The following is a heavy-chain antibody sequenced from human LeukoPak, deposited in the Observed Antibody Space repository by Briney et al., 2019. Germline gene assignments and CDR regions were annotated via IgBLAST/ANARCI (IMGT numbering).Heavy chain of an antibody. CDR2: IIPIFGTA. CDR1: GGTFSSYA. D-gene: IGHD3-10*01. V-gene: IGHV1-69*13. J-gene: IGHJ4*02. CDR3: ARGAYYYGSGSFGY. Sequence: ASVKVSCKASGGTFSSYAISWVRQAPGQGLEWMGGIIPIFGTANYAQKFQGRVTITADESTSTAYMELSSLRSEDTAVYYCARGAYYYGSGSFGYWGQGTLVTVSS.